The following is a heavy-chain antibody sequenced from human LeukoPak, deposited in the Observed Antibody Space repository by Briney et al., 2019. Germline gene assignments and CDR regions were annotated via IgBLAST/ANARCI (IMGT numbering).Heavy chain of an antibody. V-gene: IGHV1-2*02. Sequence: RASVKVSCKASGYTFTAYYMHWVRQAPGQGLEWMGWINPNGGGTNYAQKFQGRVTMTRDTSISTAYMELSSLRSEDTAVYYCARGSVAAAEGWFDPWGQGTLVTVSS. D-gene: IGHD6-13*01. CDR2: INPNGGGT. J-gene: IGHJ5*02. CDR1: GYTFTAYY. CDR3: ARGSVAAAEGWFDP.